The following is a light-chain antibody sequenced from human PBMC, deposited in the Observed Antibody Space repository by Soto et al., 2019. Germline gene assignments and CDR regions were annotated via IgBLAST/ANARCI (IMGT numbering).Light chain of an antibody. Sequence: QSALTQPPAVSVAPGQRGTISCTGSSSNIGAGYDVHWYQQLPGTAPKLLIYGNSNRPSGVPDRFSGSKSGTSAALAITGLQAEDEADYYCQSYDSSLSALFGTGTKVTVL. V-gene: IGLV1-40*01. CDR3: QSYDSSLSAL. J-gene: IGLJ1*01. CDR1: SSNIGAGYD. CDR2: GNS.